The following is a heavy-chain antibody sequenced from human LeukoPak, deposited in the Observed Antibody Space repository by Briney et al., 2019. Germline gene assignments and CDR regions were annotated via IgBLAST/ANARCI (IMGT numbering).Heavy chain of an antibody. D-gene: IGHD3-10*02. CDR3: AELGITMIGGV. CDR2: VSPHVNTI. J-gene: IGHJ6*04. CDR1: GFTFTDHS. V-gene: IGHV3-30-3*01. Sequence: GGSLRLSCVASGFTFTDHSMHWVRQPPGKGLEWVAVVSPHVNTIFYADSMKGRFTISRDNSKNTIYLQIDSLRAEDTAVYYCAELGITMIGGVWGKGTTVTISS.